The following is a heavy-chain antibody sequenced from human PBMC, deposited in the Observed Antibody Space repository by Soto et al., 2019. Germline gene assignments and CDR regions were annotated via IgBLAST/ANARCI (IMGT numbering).Heavy chain of an antibody. D-gene: IGHD5-12*01. J-gene: IGHJ3*02. CDR2: IYYSGST. CDR1: GGSISSSSYY. CDR3: ARPSGYDSLDAFDI. Sequence: QLQLQESGPGLVKPSETLSLTCTVSGGSISSSSYYWGWIRQPPGKGLEWIGSIYYSGSTYYNPSLKSRVTISVDTSKIQFSLKLSSVTAADTAVYYCARPSGYDSLDAFDIWGQGTMVTVSS. V-gene: IGHV4-39*01.